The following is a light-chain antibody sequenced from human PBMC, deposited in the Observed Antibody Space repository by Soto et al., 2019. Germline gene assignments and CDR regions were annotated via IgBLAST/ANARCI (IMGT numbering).Light chain of an antibody. CDR3: CSYAGSYTWV. J-gene: IGLJ3*02. V-gene: IGLV2-11*01. CDR1: SSDVGGYSY. Sequence: QSALTQPASVSGSPGQSITISCTGTSSDVGGYSYVSWYQQHPGKTPKLMIYDVSKRPSGVPDRFSGSKSGNTASLTISGLQAEDEADYYCCSYAGSYTWVFGGGTKLTVL. CDR2: DVS.